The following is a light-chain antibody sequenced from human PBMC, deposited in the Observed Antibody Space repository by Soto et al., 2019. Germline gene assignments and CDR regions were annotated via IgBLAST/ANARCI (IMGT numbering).Light chain of an antibody. CDR3: QQRSNWPAYT. CDR1: QSVSSY. CDR2: DAS. Sequence: EIVLTQSTATLSLSPGERATLSCRASQSVSSYLAWYQQKPGQAPRLLIYDASNMSTGIPARFSGSGSGTDFTLTISRLEPEDFAVYYCQQRSNWPAYTFGQGTKLEIK. J-gene: IGKJ2*01. V-gene: IGKV3-11*01.